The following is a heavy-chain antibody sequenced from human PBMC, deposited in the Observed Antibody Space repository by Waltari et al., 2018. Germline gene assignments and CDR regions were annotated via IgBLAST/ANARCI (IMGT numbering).Heavy chain of an antibody. CDR1: GYTFTSYA. V-gene: IGHV1-3*01. J-gene: IGHJ4*02. CDR3: ARSAMPLDYFDY. D-gene: IGHD2-2*01. Sequence: QVQLVQSGAEVKKPGASVKVSCKASGYTFTSYAMHWVRQAPGQRLEWMGWINAGNGNTKYSQKSQGRVTITRDTSARTAYMELSSLRSEETAVYYCARSAMPLDYFDYWGQGTLVTVSS. CDR2: INAGNGNT.